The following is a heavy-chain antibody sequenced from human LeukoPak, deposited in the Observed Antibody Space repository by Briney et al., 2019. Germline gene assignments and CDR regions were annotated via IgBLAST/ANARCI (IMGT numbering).Heavy chain of an antibody. V-gene: IGHV4-59*08. Sequence: PSETLSLTCTVSGGSISTYYWSWIRQPPGKGLEWIGYIYYSGSINYNPSLKSRVTISVDTSKNQFSLKLSSVTAADTAVYYCARSRGYSYGTTFLDYWAQGTLVTVSS. CDR3: ARSRGYSYGTTFLDY. CDR2: IYYSGSI. CDR1: GGSISTYY. J-gene: IGHJ4*02. D-gene: IGHD5-18*01.